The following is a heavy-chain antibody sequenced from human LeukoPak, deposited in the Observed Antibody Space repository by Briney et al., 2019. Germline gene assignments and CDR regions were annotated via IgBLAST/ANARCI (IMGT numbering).Heavy chain of an antibody. CDR2: ISAYNGNT. J-gene: IGHJ4*02. CDR3: ARRSAGTIDY. V-gene: IGHV1-18*01. Sequence: EASVKVSCKASGYTFTSYGISWVRQAPGQGLEWMGWISAYNGNTHYAQKLQGRVTMTTDTSTTTAYMELRSLRSDDTAVYYCARRSAGTIDYWGQGTLVTVSS. D-gene: IGHD6-19*01. CDR1: GYTFTSYG.